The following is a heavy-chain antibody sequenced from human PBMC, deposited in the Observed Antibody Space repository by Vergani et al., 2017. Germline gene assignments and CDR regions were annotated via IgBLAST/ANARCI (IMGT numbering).Heavy chain of an antibody. D-gene: IGHD6-19*01. CDR2: INPSGGST. CDR1: GYTFTGYY. Sequence: QVQLVQSGAEVKKPGASVKVSCKASGYTFTGYYMHWVRQAPGQGLEWMGIINPSGGSTSYAQKFQGRVTMTRDTSTSTVYMELSSLRSEDTAVYYCARDRRVGDRGSGCPWFDPWGQGTLVTVSS. V-gene: IGHV1-46*01. J-gene: IGHJ5*02. CDR3: ARDRRVGDRGSGCPWFDP.